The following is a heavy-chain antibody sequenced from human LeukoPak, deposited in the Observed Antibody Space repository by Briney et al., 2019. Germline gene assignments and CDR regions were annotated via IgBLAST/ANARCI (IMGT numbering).Heavy chain of an antibody. CDR3: AKDHCSSSSCYIDDY. CDR2: ITGSGDKT. CDR1: GFTFGSYG. J-gene: IGHJ4*02. V-gene: IGHV3-23*01. D-gene: IGHD2-2*02. Sequence: GGSLRLSCAASGFTFGSYGMSWVRQAPGRGREWVSSITGSGDKTYYADSVKGRVTISRDNSKNTLYLQMNSLRAEDTAVYYCAKDHCSSSSCYIDDYWGQGTLVTVSS.